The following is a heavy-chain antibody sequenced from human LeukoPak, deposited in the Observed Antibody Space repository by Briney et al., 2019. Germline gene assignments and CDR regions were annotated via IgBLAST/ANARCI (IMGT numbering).Heavy chain of an antibody. CDR2: ISSSSSTI. J-gene: IGHJ4*02. CDR3: ANTYYHDSSSCG. V-gene: IGHV3-48*01. D-gene: IGHD3-22*01. Sequence: GGSLRLSCAASGFTFSSYSMNWVRQAAGKGLEWVSYISSSSSTIYYADSVKGRFTISRDNAKNSLYLQMNSLRAEDPAVYYCANTYYHDSSSCGWGQGTLVTVSS. CDR1: GFTFSSYS.